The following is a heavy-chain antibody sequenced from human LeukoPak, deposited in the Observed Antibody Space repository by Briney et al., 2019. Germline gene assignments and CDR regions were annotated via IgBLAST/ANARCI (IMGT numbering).Heavy chain of an antibody. CDR2: ITPNSGDT. V-gene: IGHV1-2*02. CDR3: ARVRSAEERAWAY. CDR1: GYTFSDFY. J-gene: IGHJ4*02. Sequence: ASVKVSFKASGYTFSDFYIHWVRQAPGQGLEYVGWITPNSGDTYSPQRFQGRVPMTRDASISTAYMELSSLRSDDTAVYFCARVRSAEERAWAYWGQGTLVTVSS. D-gene: IGHD1-1*01.